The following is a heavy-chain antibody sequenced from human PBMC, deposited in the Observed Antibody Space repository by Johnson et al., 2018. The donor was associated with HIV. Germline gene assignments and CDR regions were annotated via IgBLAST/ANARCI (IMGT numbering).Heavy chain of an antibody. Sequence: QVQLVESGGGLVKPGGSLRLSCAASGFNFSDHYMTWIRQAPGKGLEWVSYISSGGRTIYYADSVKGRFTISRDNSKNSFYIQMHSLRAEDTAVYYCAKDVDSSRWWRAFDMWGQGTMVSVSS. D-gene: IGHD6-13*01. J-gene: IGHJ3*02. CDR2: ISSGGRTI. V-gene: IGHV3-11*04. CDR1: GFNFSDHY. CDR3: AKDVDSSRWWRAFDM.